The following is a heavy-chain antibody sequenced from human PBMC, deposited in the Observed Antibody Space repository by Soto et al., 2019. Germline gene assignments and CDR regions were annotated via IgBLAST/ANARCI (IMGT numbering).Heavy chain of an antibody. V-gene: IGHV1-18*01. Sequence: ASVKVSCKASGYTFTSYGISWVRQAPGQGLEWMGWISAYNGNTNYAQKLQGRVTMTTDTSTSTAYMELRSLRSDDTAVYYCARDPSGYSSGWLHYWGQGTLVTVSS. CDR1: GYTFTSYG. CDR3: ARDPSGYSSGWLHY. J-gene: IGHJ4*02. D-gene: IGHD6-19*01. CDR2: ISAYNGNT.